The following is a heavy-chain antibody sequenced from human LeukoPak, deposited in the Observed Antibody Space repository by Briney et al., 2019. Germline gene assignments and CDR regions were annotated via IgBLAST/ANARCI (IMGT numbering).Heavy chain of an antibody. CDR2: ITDSSSSR. D-gene: IGHD1-26*01. V-gene: IGHV3-21*01. CDR1: AFTFSTYA. Sequence: PGGSLRLSCAASAFTFSTYAMSWVRQAPGKGLEWVSSITDSSSSRYYADSVKGRFTISRDNAKNSLYLQMNSLRAEDTAVYYCARDFSSGSYYGDYFFDYWGQGTLVTVSS. J-gene: IGHJ4*02. CDR3: ARDFSSGSYYGDYFFDY.